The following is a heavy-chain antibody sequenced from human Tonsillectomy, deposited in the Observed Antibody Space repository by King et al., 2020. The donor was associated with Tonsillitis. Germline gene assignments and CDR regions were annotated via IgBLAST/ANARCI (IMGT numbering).Heavy chain of an antibody. CDR2: ISRSGNTM. Sequence: VQLVESGGGLVKPGGSLRLSCAASGFTFSVHYMSWIRQAPGKGLEWISYISRSGNTMYYADSVKGRFTISRDNARNSLYLQMNSLRAEDTAVYYCARTAVALDFWGQGTLVTISS. CDR1: GFTFSVHY. D-gene: IGHD4-23*01. V-gene: IGHV3-11*01. J-gene: IGHJ4*02. CDR3: ARTAVALDF.